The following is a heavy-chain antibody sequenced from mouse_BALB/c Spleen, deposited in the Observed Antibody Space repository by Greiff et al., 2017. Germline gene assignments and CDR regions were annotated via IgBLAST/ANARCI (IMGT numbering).Heavy chain of an antibody. CDR2: ISYDGSN. CDR1: GYSITSGYY. Sequence: DVKLVESGPGLVKPSQSLSLTCSVTGYSITSGYYWNWIRQFPGNKLEWMGYISYDGSNNYNPSLKNRISITRDTSKNQFFLKLNSVTTEDTATYYCATYGSSWGYFDVWGAGTTVTVSS. V-gene: IGHV3-6*02. D-gene: IGHD1-1*01. CDR3: ATYGSSWGYFDV. J-gene: IGHJ1*01.